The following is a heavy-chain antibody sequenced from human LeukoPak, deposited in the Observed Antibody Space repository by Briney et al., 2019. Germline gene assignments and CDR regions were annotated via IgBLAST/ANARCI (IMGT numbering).Heavy chain of an antibody. CDR1: GYSISSGYY. CDR2: IYHSGST. CDR3: ARDIYGDHEGVDY. J-gene: IGHJ4*02. Sequence: SETLSLTCTVSGYSISSGYYWGWIRQPPGKGLEWIGSIYHSGSTYYNPSLKSRVTISVDTSKNQFSLKLSSVTAADTAVYYCARDIYGDHEGVDYWGQGTLVTVSS. D-gene: IGHD4-17*01. V-gene: IGHV4-38-2*02.